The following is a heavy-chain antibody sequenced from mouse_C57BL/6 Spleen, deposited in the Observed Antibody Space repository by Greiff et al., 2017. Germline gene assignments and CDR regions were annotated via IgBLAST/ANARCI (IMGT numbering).Heavy chain of an antibody. D-gene: IGHD1-1*02. CDR2: INPNNGGT. V-gene: IGHV1-26*01. Sequence: VQLQQSGPELVKPGASVKISCKASGYTFTDYYMNWVKQSHGKSLEWIGDINPNNGGTSYNQKFKGKATLTVDKSSSTAYMELRSLTSEDSAVYYCARGYGGYVDVWGTGTTVTVSS. CDR3: ARGYGGYVDV. CDR1: GYTFTDYY. J-gene: IGHJ1*03.